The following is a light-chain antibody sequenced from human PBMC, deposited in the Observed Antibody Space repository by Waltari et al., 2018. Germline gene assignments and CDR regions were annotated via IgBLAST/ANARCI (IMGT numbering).Light chain of an antibody. CDR2: EVT. Sequence: QSGLTQPASVSGSPGQSITVSCTGTSSDVGIYNLVSWYQQYPCKAPKLMVYEVTKRTSGVSDRFSGSKSGNTASLTISGLQSEDEADYYCCSYAGLGIYVFGTGTKVTVL. CDR3: CSYAGLGIYV. V-gene: IGLV2-23*02. CDR1: SSDVGIYNL. J-gene: IGLJ1*01.